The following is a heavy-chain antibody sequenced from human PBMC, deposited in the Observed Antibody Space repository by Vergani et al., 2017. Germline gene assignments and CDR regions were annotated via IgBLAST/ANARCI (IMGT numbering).Heavy chain of an antibody. CDR2: IWSKPYGGTT. Sequence: EVHLVESGGGLVQPGRSLRLSCSGSGFTLGDYAMTWVRQAPGKGLEWVAFIWSKPYGGTTEYAASVKGRFTISRDDSKSIAYLQMSSLKAEDTAVYYCTRDSSGYYYPYYFDYWGQGTLVTVSS. CDR1: GFTLGDYA. D-gene: IGHD3-22*01. CDR3: TRDSSGYYYPYYFDY. J-gene: IGHJ4*02. V-gene: IGHV3-49*04.